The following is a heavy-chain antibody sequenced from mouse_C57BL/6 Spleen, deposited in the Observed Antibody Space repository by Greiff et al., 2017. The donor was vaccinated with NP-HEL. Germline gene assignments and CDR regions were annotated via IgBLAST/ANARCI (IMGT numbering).Heavy chain of an antibody. V-gene: IGHV5-6*01. Sequence: EVNVVESGGDLVKPGGSLKLSCAASGFTFSSYGMSWVRQTPDKRLEWVATISSGGSYTYYPDSVKGRFTISRDNAKNTLYLQMSSLKSEDTAMYYCARHEGTYGNYVWYFDVWGTGTTVTVSS. J-gene: IGHJ1*03. CDR2: ISSGGSYT. CDR3: ARHEGTYGNYVWYFDV. CDR1: GFTFSSYG. D-gene: IGHD2-1*01.